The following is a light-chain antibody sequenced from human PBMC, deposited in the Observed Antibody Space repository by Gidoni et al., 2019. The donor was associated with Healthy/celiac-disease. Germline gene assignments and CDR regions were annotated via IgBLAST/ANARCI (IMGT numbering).Light chain of an antibody. CDR3: QQSYSTPLL. V-gene: IGKV1-39*01. Sequence: DIQMTQSPSSLSASVGERVTITCLASQSISSYLNWYQQKPGKAPKLLIYAASSLQSVVPSRFSGSGSGTDFTLTISSLQPEDFATYYCQQSYSTPLLFGQGTKVEIK. CDR2: AAS. J-gene: IGKJ1*01. CDR1: QSISSY.